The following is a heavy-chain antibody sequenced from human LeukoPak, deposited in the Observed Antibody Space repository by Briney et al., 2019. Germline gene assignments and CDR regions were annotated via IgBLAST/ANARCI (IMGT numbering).Heavy chain of an antibody. CDR3: ASRPGYSSKYGAFDI. D-gene: IGHD6-13*01. J-gene: IGHJ3*02. Sequence: GASVKVSCKASGYTFTGYYMHWVRQAPGQGLEWMGWINTNTGNPTYAQGFTGRFVFSLDTSVSTAYLQISSLKAEDTAVYYCASRPGYSSKYGAFDIWGQGTMVTVSS. CDR2: INTNTGNP. CDR1: GYTFTGYY. V-gene: IGHV7-4-1*02.